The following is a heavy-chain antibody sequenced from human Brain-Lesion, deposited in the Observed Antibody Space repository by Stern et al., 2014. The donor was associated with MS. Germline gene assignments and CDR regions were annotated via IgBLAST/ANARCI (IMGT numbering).Heavy chain of an antibody. D-gene: IGHD3-3*01. CDR3: ARVTEFLRFFYPDY. CDR2: ISYSGNT. CDR1: GGSVSSGSRY. Sequence: VQLVESGPGLVKPSQTLSLTCTVSGGSVSSGSRYWSWIRQHPGKGLEWVGYISYSGNTYYSPSLQSLLTISMDKSNKQFLLKLRSVTAADTAIYYCARVTEFLRFFYPDYWGQGTLVTVSS. J-gene: IGHJ4*02. V-gene: IGHV4-31*01.